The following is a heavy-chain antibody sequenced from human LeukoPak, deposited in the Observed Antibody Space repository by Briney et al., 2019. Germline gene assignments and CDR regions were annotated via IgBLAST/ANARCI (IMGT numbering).Heavy chain of an antibody. J-gene: IGHJ6*02. CDR3: ARADGEPGPNYYYGMDV. D-gene: IGHD2-21*01. Sequence: GGSLRPSCAASGFTVSSNYMSWVRQAPGKGLEWVSVIYSGGSTYYADSVKGRFTVSRDNSKNTLYLQMNSLRAEDTAVYYCARADGEPGPNYYYGMDVWGQGTTVTVSS. CDR2: IYSGGST. V-gene: IGHV3-66*01. CDR1: GFTVSSNY.